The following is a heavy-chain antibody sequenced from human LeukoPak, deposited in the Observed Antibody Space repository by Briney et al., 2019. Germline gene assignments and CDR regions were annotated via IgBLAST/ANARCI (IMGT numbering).Heavy chain of an antibody. D-gene: IGHD4-17*01. J-gene: IGHJ6*03. CDR2: IYYSGST. Sequence: SETLSLTCTVSGGSISSSSYYWGWIRQPPGKGLEWIGSIYYSGSTYYNPSLKSRVTISVDTSKNQFSLKLSSVTAADTAVYYCARRDFGYYYYMDVWGKGTTVTVSS. V-gene: IGHV4-39*01. CDR1: GGSISSSSYY. CDR3: ARRDFGYYYYMDV.